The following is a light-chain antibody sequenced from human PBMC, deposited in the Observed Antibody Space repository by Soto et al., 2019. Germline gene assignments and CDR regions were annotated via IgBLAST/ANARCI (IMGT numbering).Light chain of an antibody. CDR3: QQYNNWPYT. J-gene: IGKJ2*01. Sequence: EIVMAQSPATLSVSPGERATLSCRASQSVSSNLAWYQQKPGQAPRLLIYGASTRATGIPARFSGSGSGTEFTLTISSLQSEDFVVYYCQQYNNWPYTFDQGTKLEIK. V-gene: IGKV3-15*01. CDR2: GAS. CDR1: QSVSSN.